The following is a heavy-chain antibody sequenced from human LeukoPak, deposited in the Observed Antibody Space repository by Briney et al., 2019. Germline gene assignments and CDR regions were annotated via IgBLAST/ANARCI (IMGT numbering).Heavy chain of an antibody. CDR2: INPNSGGT. Sequence: ASVMVSCKAAGHSFTGYFMYGVRQAPGQWLEWMGRINPNSGGTNYAQKFQGRVTMTRDTSISTAYMELSRLRSDDTAVYYCARDLAGPYYYDSSGVDYWGQGTLVTVSS. V-gene: IGHV1-2*06. D-gene: IGHD3-22*01. CDR1: GHSFTGYF. J-gene: IGHJ4*02. CDR3: ARDLAGPYYYDSSGVDY.